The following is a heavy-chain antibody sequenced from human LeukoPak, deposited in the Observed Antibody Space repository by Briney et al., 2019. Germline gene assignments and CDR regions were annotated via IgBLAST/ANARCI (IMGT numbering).Heavy chain of an antibody. CDR2: IISTSTTI. D-gene: IGHD6-13*01. CDR3: ARGKRYSSSWFYNRFDP. J-gene: IGHJ5*02. Sequence: GGSLRLSCTASGFTLRSYTMNWVRQAPGKGLEWVSHIISTSTTIYYADSVRGRFTVSRENAKNSLYLQMNSLRAGDTAVYYCARGKRYSSSWFYNRFDPWGQGTLVTVSS. CDR1: GFTLRSYT. V-gene: IGHV3-48*01.